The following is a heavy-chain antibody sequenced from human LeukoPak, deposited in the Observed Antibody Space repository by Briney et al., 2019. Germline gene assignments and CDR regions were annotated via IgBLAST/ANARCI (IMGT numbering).Heavy chain of an antibody. J-gene: IGHJ4*02. V-gene: IGHV4-34*01. CDR3: ARELPYCSGGSCYSFDY. D-gene: IGHD2-15*01. CDR2: INHSGST. CDR1: GGSFSGYY. Sequence: SETLSLTCAVYGGSFSGYYWSWIRQPPGKGLEWIGEINHSGSTNYNPSLKSRVTISVDTSKNRFSLKLSSVTAADTAVYYCARELPYCSGGSCYSFDYWGQGTLVTVSS.